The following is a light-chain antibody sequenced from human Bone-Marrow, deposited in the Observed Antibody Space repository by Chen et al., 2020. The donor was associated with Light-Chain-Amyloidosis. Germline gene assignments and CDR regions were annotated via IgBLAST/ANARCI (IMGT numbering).Light chain of an antibody. J-gene: IGLJ2*01. CDR3: QAADSSGTYEVI. CDR1: DLPTKY. V-gene: IGLV3-25*03. Sequence: SYELTPPPSVSVSPGQTARITCSGDDLPTKYAYWYQQKPGQAPVLVIHRDTERPSGISGRFSGSSSGTTATLTISGVQAEDEAAYHCQAADSSGTYEVIFGGGTKLTVL. CDR2: RDT.